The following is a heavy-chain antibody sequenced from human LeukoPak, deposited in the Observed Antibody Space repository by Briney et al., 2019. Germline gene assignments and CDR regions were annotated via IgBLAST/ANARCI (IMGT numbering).Heavy chain of an antibody. D-gene: IGHD2-15*01. CDR1: GYTFTSYG. CDR2: ISAYNGNT. Sequence: GASVKVSCKASGYTFTSYGISWVRQAPGQGLEWMGWISAYNGNTNYAQKLQGRVTMTTDTSTSTAYMELRSLRSDDTAVYYCARARYCSGGSCYSWTGAGVFDYWGQGTLVTVSS. J-gene: IGHJ4*02. V-gene: IGHV1-18*01. CDR3: ARARYCSGGSCYSWTGAGVFDY.